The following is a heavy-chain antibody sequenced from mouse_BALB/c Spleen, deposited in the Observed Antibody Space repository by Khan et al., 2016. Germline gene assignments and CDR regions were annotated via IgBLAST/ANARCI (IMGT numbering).Heavy chain of an antibody. D-gene: IGHD2-14*01. V-gene: IGHV5-6-3*01. J-gene: IGHJ2*01. CDR1: GFTFSTYG. CDR2: INSNGGST. CDR3: ARANYRYYFDY. Sequence: EVELVESGGGLVQPGGSLKLSCAASGFTFSTYGMSWVRQTPDKRLELVATINSNGGSTYYPDSVKGRFTISRDNAKNTLYLQMSSLKSEDTAMYYCARANYRYYFDYWGQGTTLTVSS.